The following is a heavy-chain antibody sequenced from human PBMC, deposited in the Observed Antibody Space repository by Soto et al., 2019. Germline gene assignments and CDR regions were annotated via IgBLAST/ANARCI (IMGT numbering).Heavy chain of an antibody. J-gene: IGHJ4*02. CDR2: ISAYNGNT. CDR3: ARDSPPVDY. V-gene: IGHV1-18*01. Sequence: VRQATGQGLEWMGWISAYNGNTNYAQKLQGRVTMTTDTSTSTAYMELRSLTSDDTAVYYCARDSPPVDYWGQGALVTVSS.